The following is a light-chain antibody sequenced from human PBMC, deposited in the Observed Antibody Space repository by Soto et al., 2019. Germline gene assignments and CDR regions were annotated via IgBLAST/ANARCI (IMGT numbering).Light chain of an antibody. Sequence: QLVLTQSPSASASLGASVNRTCTLTGGHSTYSIGWHQQQPQRGPRFLMRLNSDGSHSKGDGIPDRFSGSSSGAERFLTISSLQSEDEADYYCQPWGRGIVVFGGGTKLTVL. CDR3: QPWGRGIVV. CDR2: LNSDGSH. CDR1: GGHSTYS. J-gene: IGLJ2*01. V-gene: IGLV4-69*02.